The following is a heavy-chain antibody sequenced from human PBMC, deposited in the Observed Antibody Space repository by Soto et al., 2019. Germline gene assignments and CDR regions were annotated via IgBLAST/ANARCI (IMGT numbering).Heavy chain of an antibody. D-gene: IGHD1-26*01. CDR1: GYTFTTYG. Sequence: GASVKVSCKAFGYTFTTYGLSWVRQAPGQGLEWMGRISVHNGNTNYAQKFHDRVTMTTDTSTTTAYMELGSLRSDDTAVYYCARDGPTNSGNLYAFDVWGQGTMVTVS. CDR2: ISVHNGNT. CDR3: ARDGPTNSGNLYAFDV. V-gene: IGHV1-18*04. J-gene: IGHJ3*01.